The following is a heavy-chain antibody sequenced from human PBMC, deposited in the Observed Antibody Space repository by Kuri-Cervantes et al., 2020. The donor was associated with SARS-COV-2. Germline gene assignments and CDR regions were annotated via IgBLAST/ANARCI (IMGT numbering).Heavy chain of an antibody. D-gene: IGHD3-10*01. J-gene: IGHJ6*02. CDR3: AGASVRGIIITYHSYGMDV. CDR2: IDPNSGGT. Sequence: ASVKVSCKASGYTFSSYYMYWVRQAPGQGLEWMGWIDPNSGGTNYAQNFQGWVTMTRDTSISTAYMELSRLRSDDTAVYYCAGASVRGIIITYHSYGMDVWGQGTTVTVSS. V-gene: IGHV1-2*04. CDR1: GYTFSSYY.